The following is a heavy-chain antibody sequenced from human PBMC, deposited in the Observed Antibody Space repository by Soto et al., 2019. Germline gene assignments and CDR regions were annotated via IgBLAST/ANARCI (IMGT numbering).Heavy chain of an antibody. V-gene: IGHV4-59*01. CDR2: IYYSGST. D-gene: IGHD5-12*01. Sequence: SETLSLTCTVSCGSISSYYWSWIRQPPGKGLEWIGYIYYSGSTNYNPSLKSRVTISVDTSKNQFSLKLSSVTAADTAVYYCASMANDAFDIWGQGTMVTVSS. CDR1: CGSISSYY. J-gene: IGHJ3*02. CDR3: ASMANDAFDI.